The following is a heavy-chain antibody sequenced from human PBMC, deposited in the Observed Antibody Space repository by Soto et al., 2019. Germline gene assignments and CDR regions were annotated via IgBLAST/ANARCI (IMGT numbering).Heavy chain of an antibody. D-gene: IGHD4-17*01. CDR2: IYHSGST. CDR3: ARKEYGDYRRFDP. V-gene: IGHV4-4*02. Sequence: QVQLQESGPGLVKPSGTLSLTCAVSGGSISSSNWWSWVRQPPGKGLEGLGEIYHSGSTNYNPSLTSRVTISVDKSKNQFYLKLTSVTAADTAVYYCARKEYGDYRRFDPWGQGTLVTVSS. CDR1: GGSISSSNW. J-gene: IGHJ5*02.